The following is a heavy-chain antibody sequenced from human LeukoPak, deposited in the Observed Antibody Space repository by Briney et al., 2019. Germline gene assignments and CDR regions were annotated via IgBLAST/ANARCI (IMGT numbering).Heavy chain of an antibody. CDR3: ARSQGYSYGSSY. Sequence: ASVKVSCKAPGGSFGRYAVSWVRQAPGQGLEWMGGIVPILGTANYAQKFQGRVTITADDSTGTAYMELTSLRSADTAVYYCARSQGYSYGSSYWGQGTLVTVSS. V-gene: IGHV1-69*13. J-gene: IGHJ4*02. CDR2: IVPILGTA. D-gene: IGHD5-18*01. CDR1: GGSFGRYA.